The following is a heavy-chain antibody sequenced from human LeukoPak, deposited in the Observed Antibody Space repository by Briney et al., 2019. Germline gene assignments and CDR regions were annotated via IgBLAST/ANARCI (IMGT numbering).Heavy chain of an antibody. D-gene: IGHD3-10*01. J-gene: IGHJ4*02. CDR1: GFTFSSYE. V-gene: IGHV3-48*03. Sequence: PGGSLRLSCAASGFTFSSYEMNWVRQAPGKGLEWVSYISSSGNTIYYADSVKGRFTISRDNAKNSLYLQMNSLRAEDTAIYYCARDFYYGSGRFDYWGQGTLDSVSS. CDR2: ISSSGNTI. CDR3: ARDFYYGSGRFDY.